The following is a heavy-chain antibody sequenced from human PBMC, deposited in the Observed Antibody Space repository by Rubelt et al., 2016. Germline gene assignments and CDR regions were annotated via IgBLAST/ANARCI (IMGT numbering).Heavy chain of an antibody. CDR1: GFTFSSYG. CDR2: IWYDGSNK. Sequence: QVHLVESGGGVVQPGRSLRLSCAASGFTFSSYGMHWVRQAPGKGLAGVAVIWYDGSNKDYAESVKGRSTIPRENSKNALDLQMNSRGAEDTAVDYCASAYSGNTYTDACDVWGQGTLVTVSS. D-gene: IGHD1-26*01. CDR3: ASAYSGNTYTDACDV. V-gene: IGHV3-33*01. J-gene: IGHJ3*01.